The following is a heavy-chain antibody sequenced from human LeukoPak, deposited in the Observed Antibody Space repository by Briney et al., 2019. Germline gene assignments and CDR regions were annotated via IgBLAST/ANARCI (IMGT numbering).Heavy chain of an antibody. D-gene: IGHD3-22*01. CDR3: ARMNHYYDSSGYYPPDAFDI. CDR1: GYTFTSYA. J-gene: IGHJ3*02. V-gene: IGHV1-3*01. CDR2: INAGNGNT. Sequence: ASVKVSCKASGYTFTSYAMHWVRQAPGQRLEWMGWINAGNGNTKYSQKFQGRVTITRDTSASTAYMELSSLRSEDTAVYYCARMNHYYDSSGYYPPDAFDIWGQGTMVTVSS.